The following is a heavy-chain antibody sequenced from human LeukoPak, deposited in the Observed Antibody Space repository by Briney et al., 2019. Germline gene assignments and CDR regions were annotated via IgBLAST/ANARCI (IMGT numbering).Heavy chain of an antibody. D-gene: IGHD3-10*01. Sequence: SETLSLTGTVSGGSISSSSYYWGWIRQPPGKGLEWIVSIYYSGSTYYNPSLKSRVTISVDTSKNQFSLKLSSVPAADTAVYYCARQPVTDLWFGELLRNAFDIWGQGTMVTVSS. CDR3: ARQPVTDLWFGELLRNAFDI. CDR1: GGSISSSSYY. V-gene: IGHV4-39*01. J-gene: IGHJ3*02. CDR2: IYYSGST.